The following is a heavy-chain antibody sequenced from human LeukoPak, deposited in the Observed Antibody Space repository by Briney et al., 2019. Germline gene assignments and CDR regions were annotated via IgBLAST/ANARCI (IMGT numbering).Heavy chain of an antibody. CDR1: GGSISSYY. V-gene: IGHV4-59*08. CDR3: ARQVTAWFDP. CDR2: IYYSGST. J-gene: IGHJ5*02. Sequence: SETLSLTCTVSGGSISSYYWSWIRQPPGKGLEWIGYIYYSGSTNYNPSLKSRVTILVDTSKNQFSLKLSSVTAADTAVYYCARQVTAWFDPWGQGTLVTVSS. D-gene: IGHD2-21*02.